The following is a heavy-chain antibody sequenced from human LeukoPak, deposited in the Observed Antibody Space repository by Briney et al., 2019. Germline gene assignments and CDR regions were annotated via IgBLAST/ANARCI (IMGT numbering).Heavy chain of an antibody. J-gene: IGHJ2*01. Sequence: SGGSLRLSCAASGFTFDDYAMHWVRQAPGKGLEWVSGISWNSGSIGYADSVKGRFTISRDNAKNSLYLQMNSLRAEDMALYYCAKGVGSVFDLWAVAPWSLSPQ. CDR1: GFTFDDYA. V-gene: IGHV3-9*03. CDR3: AKGVGSVFDL. CDR2: ISWNSGSI. D-gene: IGHD1-26*01.